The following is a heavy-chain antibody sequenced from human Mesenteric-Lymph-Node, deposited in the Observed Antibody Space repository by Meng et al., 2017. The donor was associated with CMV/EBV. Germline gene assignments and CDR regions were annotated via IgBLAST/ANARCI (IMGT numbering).Heavy chain of an antibody. Sequence: GGSLRLSCAASGFTFSSYSMNWVRQAPGRGLEWVSSISSSSSYIYYADSVKGRFTISRDNAKNSLYPQMNSLRAEDMAVYYCASDPTPRNYYYYGMDVWGQGTTVTVSS. J-gene: IGHJ6*02. CDR1: GFTFSSYS. CDR2: ISSSSSYI. CDR3: ASDPTPRNYYYYGMDV. V-gene: IGHV3-21*01.